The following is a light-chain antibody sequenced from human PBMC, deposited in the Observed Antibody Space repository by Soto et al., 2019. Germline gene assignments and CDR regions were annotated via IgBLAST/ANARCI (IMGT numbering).Light chain of an antibody. CDR3: CSYARSPYV. J-gene: IGLJ1*01. CDR1: SSDVGGYKY. Sequence: QSVLTQPRSVSGSPGQSVTISCTGTSSDVGGYKYVSWYQQHPGKAPKLMIYDVSERPSGVPDRFSGSKSGNTASLTISGLHAEDEADYYCCSYARSPYVFGAGTKVTVL. V-gene: IGLV2-11*01. CDR2: DVS.